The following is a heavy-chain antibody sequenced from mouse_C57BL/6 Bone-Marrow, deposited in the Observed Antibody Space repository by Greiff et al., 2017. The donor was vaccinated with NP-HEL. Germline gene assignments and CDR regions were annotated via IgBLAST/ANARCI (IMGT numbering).Heavy chain of an antibody. CDR3: ASGRGFLLRHFAY. CDR1: GYTFTSYW. J-gene: IGHJ3*01. CDR2: IDPSDSYT. D-gene: IGHD1-2*01. Sequence: VQLQQPGAELVKPGASVKLSCKASGYTFTSYWMQWVKQRPGQGLEWIGEIDPSDSYTNYNQKFKGKATLTVDTSSSTAYMQLSSLTSEDSAVYYCASGRGFLLRHFAYWGQGTLITVSA. V-gene: IGHV1-50*01.